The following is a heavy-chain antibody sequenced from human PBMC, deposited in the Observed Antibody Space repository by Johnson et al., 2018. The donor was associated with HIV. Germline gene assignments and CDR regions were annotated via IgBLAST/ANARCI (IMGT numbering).Heavy chain of an antibody. CDR3: AKDLIAARRGCDAFDI. CDR2: INWNGGST. J-gene: IGHJ3*02. CDR1: GFTLSKHA. Sequence: VQLVESGGRVVQPGRSLRLSCAASGFTLSKHAMHWVRQAPGKGLEWVSVINWNGGSTGYADSVKGRFTISRDNAKNSLYLQMNSLRAEDTAVYYCAKDLIAARRGCDAFDIWGQGTMVTVSS. V-gene: IGHV3-20*04. D-gene: IGHD6-6*01.